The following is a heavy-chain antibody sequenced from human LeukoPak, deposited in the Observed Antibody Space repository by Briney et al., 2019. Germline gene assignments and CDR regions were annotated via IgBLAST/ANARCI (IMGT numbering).Heavy chain of an antibody. Sequence: SVKVSCKASGGTFSSYAISWVRQAPGQGLEWMGGIIPIFGTANYAQKFHGRVTITADESTSTAYMELSSLRSEDTAVYYCARGQWIQLWSLCEKCAFDIWGQGTMVTVSS. J-gene: IGHJ3*02. CDR1: GGTFSSYA. D-gene: IGHD5-18*01. CDR3: ARGQWIQLWSLCEKCAFDI. V-gene: IGHV1-69*13. CDR2: IIPIFGTA.